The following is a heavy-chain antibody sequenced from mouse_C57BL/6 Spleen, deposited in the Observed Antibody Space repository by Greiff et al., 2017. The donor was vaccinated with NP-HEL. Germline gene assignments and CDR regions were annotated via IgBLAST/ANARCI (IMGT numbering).Heavy chain of an antibody. Sequence: EVQVVESGPGLVKPSQSLSLTCSVTGYSITSGYYWNWIRQFPGNKLEWMGYISYDGSNNYNPSLKNRISITRDTSKNQFFLKLNSVTTEDTATYYCARTYGSSYGYFDVWGTGTTVTVSS. J-gene: IGHJ1*03. CDR3: ARTYGSSYGYFDV. CDR2: ISYDGSN. D-gene: IGHD1-1*01. CDR1: GYSITSGYY. V-gene: IGHV3-6*01.